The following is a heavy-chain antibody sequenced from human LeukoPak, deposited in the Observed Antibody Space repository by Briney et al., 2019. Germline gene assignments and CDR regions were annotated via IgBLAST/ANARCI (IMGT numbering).Heavy chain of an antibody. Sequence: PGGSLRLSCAASGFTFSSYAMTWVRQAPGKGLEWVSGISGSGGSTYYADSVKGRFTISRDNSKNTLYLQMNSLRAEDTAVYYCAKERRGENVWGSYRGAFDMWGQGTMVTVSS. J-gene: IGHJ3*02. CDR2: ISGSGGST. CDR3: AKERRGENVWGSYRGAFDM. CDR1: GFTFSSYA. V-gene: IGHV3-23*01. D-gene: IGHD3-16*02.